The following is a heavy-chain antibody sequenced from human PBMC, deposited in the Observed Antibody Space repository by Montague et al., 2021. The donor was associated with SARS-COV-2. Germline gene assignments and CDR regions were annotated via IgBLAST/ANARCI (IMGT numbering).Heavy chain of an antibody. CDR3: AGLGDGGAPSPILGVGPYYAYDYLDV. V-gene: IGHV4-34*01. CDR1: GGSFSTYS. CDR2: IHHGGST. D-gene: IGHD3-10*01. Sequence: SETLSLTCAVHGGSFSTYSWNWIRQPPGEGLEWIGEIHHGGSTNYNPSLKSRVTISVDTSKNQFSLKLTSVVAADTAVYYCAGLGDGGAPSPILGVGPYYAYDYLDVWGKGTLVTVSS. J-gene: IGHJ6*03.